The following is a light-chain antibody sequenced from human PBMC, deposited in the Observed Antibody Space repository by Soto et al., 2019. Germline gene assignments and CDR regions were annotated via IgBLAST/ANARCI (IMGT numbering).Light chain of an antibody. V-gene: IGLV2-23*02. J-gene: IGLJ2*01. Sequence: QSALTQPASVSGSPGQSITISCTGTSSDVGSYNLVSWYQQHPGKAPKLMIYEVSKPPSGVSNRFSGSKSGNTASLTISGLQAEDEADYYCCSYAGSSTFEVFGGGTQLTVL. CDR1: SSDVGSYNL. CDR2: EVS. CDR3: CSYAGSSTFEV.